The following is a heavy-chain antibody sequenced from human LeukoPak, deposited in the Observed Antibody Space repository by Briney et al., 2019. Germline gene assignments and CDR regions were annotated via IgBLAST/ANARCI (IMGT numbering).Heavy chain of an antibody. D-gene: IGHD3-9*01. J-gene: IGHJ4*02. CDR2: IYYSGST. V-gene: IGHV4-39*01. CDR1: GGSISSSSYY. Sequence: SETLSLTCTVSGGSISSSSYYWGWIRQPPGKGLEWIGSIYYSGSTYYNPSLKSRVTISVDTSKNQFSLKLSSVTAADTAVYYSARRRRDILTGYYVFDYWGQGTLVTVSS. CDR3: ARRRRDILTGYYVFDY.